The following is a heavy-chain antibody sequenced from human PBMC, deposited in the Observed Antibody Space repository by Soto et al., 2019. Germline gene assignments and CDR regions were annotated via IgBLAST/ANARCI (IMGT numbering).Heavy chain of an antibody. CDR1: GGTVSNYA. J-gene: IGHJ4*02. CDR2: VIPVFGTT. D-gene: IGHD3-22*01. V-gene: IGHV1-69*13. CDR3: ARYPARGDSSGYYYYFDC. Sequence: SGKVSCKASGGTVSNYAIDWVRQAPGQGLEWMGGVIPVFGTTSYAQKFQGRVTITADESTSTAYMDLSSLRSEDTAVYYCARYPARGDSSGYYYYFDCWGQGTLVTVSS.